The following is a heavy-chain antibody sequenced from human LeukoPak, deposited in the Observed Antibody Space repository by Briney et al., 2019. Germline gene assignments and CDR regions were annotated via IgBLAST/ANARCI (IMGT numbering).Heavy chain of an antibody. V-gene: IGHV3-30*18. CDR1: GFTFSSYG. D-gene: IGHD2-15*01. Sequence: GRSLRLSCAASGFTFSSYGMHWVRQAPGKGLEWVAGISYDGSNKYYADSVKGRFTISRDNSKNTLYLQMNSLRAEDTAVYYCAKGVGYCSGGSCHTPGYYYGMDVWGQGTTVTVSS. J-gene: IGHJ6*02. CDR3: AKGVGYCSGGSCHTPGYYYGMDV. CDR2: ISYDGSNK.